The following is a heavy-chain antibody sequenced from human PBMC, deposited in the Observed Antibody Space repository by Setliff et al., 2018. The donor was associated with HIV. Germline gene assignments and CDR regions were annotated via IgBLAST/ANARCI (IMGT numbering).Heavy chain of an antibody. V-gene: IGHV3-48*04. D-gene: IGHD4-4*01. J-gene: IGHJ4*02. CDR3: ARDAPLYSNYVGYFDY. Sequence: PGGSLRLSCAASGFTFSSYSMNWVRQAPGKGLEWVSYISSSSSTIYYADSVKGRFTISRDNAKNSLYLQMNSLRAEDTAVYYCARDAPLYSNYVGYFDYWGQGTLVTVSS. CDR2: ISSSSSTI. CDR1: GFTFSSYS.